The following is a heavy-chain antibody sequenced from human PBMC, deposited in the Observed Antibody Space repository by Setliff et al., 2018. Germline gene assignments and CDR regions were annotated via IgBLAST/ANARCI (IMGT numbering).Heavy chain of an antibody. V-gene: IGHV3-48*04. CDR2: ISGSGYTI. CDR3: VREGGNYFPLDY. Sequence: LRLSCAASGFTFSSCGMHWVRQAPGKGLEWVSYISGSGYTIYYADSVKGRFTISRDNAKNMLYLQMNSLRAEDTAVYYCVREGGNYFPLDYWGLGTLVTVSS. D-gene: IGHD1-26*01. CDR1: GFTFSSCG. J-gene: IGHJ4*02.